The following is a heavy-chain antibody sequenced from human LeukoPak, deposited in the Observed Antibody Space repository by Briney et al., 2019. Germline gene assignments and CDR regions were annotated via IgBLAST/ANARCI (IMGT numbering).Heavy chain of an antibody. Sequence: GGSLRLSCAASGFTFSSYEMNWVRQAPGKGLEWGSYISSTGSSIYYADSVKGRFTIFRDNAKTSLYLQMNSLRAEDTAIYYCARGPYSSSWSAWFDPWGQGTLVTVSS. V-gene: IGHV3-48*03. CDR2: ISSTGSSI. CDR3: ARGPYSSSWSAWFDP. D-gene: IGHD6-13*01. J-gene: IGHJ5*02. CDR1: GFTFSSYE.